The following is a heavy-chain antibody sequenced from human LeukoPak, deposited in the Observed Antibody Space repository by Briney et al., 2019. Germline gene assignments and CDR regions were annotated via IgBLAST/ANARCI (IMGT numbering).Heavy chain of an antibody. D-gene: IGHD7-27*01. CDR3: AKVLTGSQDY. V-gene: IGHV3-21*04. J-gene: IGHJ4*02. CDR1: GFTFSSYI. CDR2: ISSRSSQI. Sequence: PGGSLRLSCAASGFTFSSYIMDWVRQAPGKGLEWVSSISSRSSQIYYADSVRGRFTISRDNSKNTVYLQMKSLRAEDTAVYFCAKVLTGSQDYWGQGTLVTVSS.